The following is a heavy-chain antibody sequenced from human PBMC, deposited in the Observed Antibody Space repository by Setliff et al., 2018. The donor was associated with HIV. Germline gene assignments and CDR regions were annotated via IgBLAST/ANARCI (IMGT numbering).Heavy chain of an antibody. Sequence: SETLSLTCNVSGVSMSSHYWSWIRQAPGQPPNKGLEWIGNIYYSGTTNYNPSLESRVTISIDTSKSQFSLKLTSVTTADTAMYYCAGRGGYNGWYFDYWGQGALVTVSS. D-gene: IGHD5-12*01. J-gene: IGHJ4*02. CDR2: IYYSGTT. V-gene: IGHV4-59*11. CDR1: GVSMSSHY. CDR3: AGRGGYNGWYFDY.